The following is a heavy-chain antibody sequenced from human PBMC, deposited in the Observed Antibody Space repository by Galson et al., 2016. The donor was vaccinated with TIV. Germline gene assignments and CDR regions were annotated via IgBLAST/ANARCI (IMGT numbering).Heavy chain of an antibody. CDR2: IIPLFRTT. V-gene: IGHV1-69*01. J-gene: IGHJ6*02. CDR1: GGTFSSYV. CDR3: ASDRNTAFDTYHQYYGMDV. Sequence: CKASGGTFSSYVFNWVRLAPGQGLEWMGGIIPLFRTTNYAPKFQGRVTITADESTNTAYMELNSLKYGDTAVYYCASDRNTAFDTYHQYYGMDVWGQGTTVTVSS. D-gene: IGHD5-18*01.